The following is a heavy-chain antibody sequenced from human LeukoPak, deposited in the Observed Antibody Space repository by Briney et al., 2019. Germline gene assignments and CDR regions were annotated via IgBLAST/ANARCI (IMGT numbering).Heavy chain of an antibody. CDR2: MNPNSGNT. V-gene: IGHV1-8*01. D-gene: IGHD1-26*01. CDR1: GYTFTSYD. J-gene: IGHJ4*02. CDR3: ARGLIRSRSSYIGGVGY. Sequence: ASVKVSCKASGYTFTSYDINWVRQATGQGLEWMGWMNPNSGNTGYAQKFQGRVTMTRNTSISTAYMELSSLRSEDTAVYYCARGLIRSRSSYIGGVGYWGQGTLVTVSS.